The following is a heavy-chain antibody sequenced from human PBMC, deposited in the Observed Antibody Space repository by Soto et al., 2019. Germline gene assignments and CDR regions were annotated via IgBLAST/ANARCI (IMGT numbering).Heavy chain of an antibody. V-gene: IGHV4-4*02. CDR3: ARSSGYDSDWFDP. D-gene: IGHD5-12*01. J-gene: IGHJ5*02. CDR1: ADSISSRNW. CDR2: IYHSGAI. Sequence: ETLSLTCSVSADSISSRNWWTWVRQSPGKGLEWIGEIYHSGAINYSPSLKSRITISVDKSKNQFSLKLNSVTVADTAVYYCARSSGYDSDWFDPWGQGTLVTVSS.